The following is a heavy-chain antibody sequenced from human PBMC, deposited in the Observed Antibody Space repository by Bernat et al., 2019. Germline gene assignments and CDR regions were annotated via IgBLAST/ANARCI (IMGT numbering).Heavy chain of an antibody. CDR1: GYTFTSYY. J-gene: IGHJ3*02. V-gene: IGHV1-46*01. CDR2: INPSGGST. CDR3: AVLGYCSSTSCYARAFDI. Sequence: QVQLVQSGAEVKKPGASVKVSCKASGYTFTSYYMHWVRQAPGQGLEWMGIINPSGGSTSYAQKFQGRVTMTRNTSISTAYMELSSLRSEDTAVYYCAVLGYCSSTSCYARAFDIWGQGTMVTVSS. D-gene: IGHD2-2*01.